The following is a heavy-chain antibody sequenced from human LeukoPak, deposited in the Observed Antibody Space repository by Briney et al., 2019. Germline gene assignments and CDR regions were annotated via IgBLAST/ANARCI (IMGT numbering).Heavy chain of an antibody. D-gene: IGHD3-22*01. CDR1: GFTFDDYA. V-gene: IGHV3-9*01. CDR3: AKDNHYYDTSGSLDY. CDR2: ISWSGGTS. J-gene: IGHJ4*02. Sequence: GGSLGLSCAASGFTFDDYAMHWVRQAPGKGLEWVSGISWSGGTSAYADSVRGRFTISRDNAKNSLYLQMNSLRAEDTASYYCAKDNHYYDTSGSLDYWGQGTLVTVSS.